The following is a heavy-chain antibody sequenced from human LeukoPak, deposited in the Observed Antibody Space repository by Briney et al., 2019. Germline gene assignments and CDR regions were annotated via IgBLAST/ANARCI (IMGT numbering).Heavy chain of an antibody. CDR1: GFTFSGYT. Sequence: PGGSLRLSCAASGFTFSGYTMNWVRQAPGKGLEWVSSTSSSSSYIYYADSVKGRFTISRDNAKNSLYLQMNSLRVEDTAVYYCARDRTGDFDYWGQGTLVSVSS. CDR3: ARDRTGDFDY. CDR2: TSSSSSYI. V-gene: IGHV3-21*01. J-gene: IGHJ4*02.